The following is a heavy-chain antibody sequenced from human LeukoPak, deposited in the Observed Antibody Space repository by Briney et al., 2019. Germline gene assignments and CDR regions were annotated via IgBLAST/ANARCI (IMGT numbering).Heavy chain of an antibody. CDR1: GFTFSASG. Sequence: PGGSLRLSCTASGFTFSASGIHWVRQAPGKGLEWVALISSDGSEKYYADSMKGRFTISRDNSKNTLYLQMISLRAEDTAVYYCASSAAAGTFDYWGQGTLVTVSS. J-gene: IGHJ4*02. V-gene: IGHV3-30*03. CDR2: ISSDGSEK. CDR3: ASSAAAGTFDY. D-gene: IGHD6-13*01.